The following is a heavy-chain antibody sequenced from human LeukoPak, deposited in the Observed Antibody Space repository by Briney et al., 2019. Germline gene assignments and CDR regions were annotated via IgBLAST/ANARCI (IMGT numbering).Heavy chain of an antibody. J-gene: IGHJ4*02. CDR3: ARRYSSGWYYFDY. Sequence: GRSLRLSCAASGFTFSSYAMHWVRQAPGKGLEWVAAILYDGSNKYYADSVKGRFTISRDNSKNTLYLQMNSLRAEDTAVYYCARRYSSGWYYFDYWGQGTLVTVSS. D-gene: IGHD6-19*01. CDR2: ILYDGSNK. V-gene: IGHV3-33*01. CDR1: GFTFSSYA.